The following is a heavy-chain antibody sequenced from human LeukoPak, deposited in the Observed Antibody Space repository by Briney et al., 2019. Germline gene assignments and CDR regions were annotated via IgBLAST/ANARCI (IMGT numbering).Heavy chain of an antibody. CDR3: AKGSGFYYYFDY. Sequence: GGSLRLSCAASGFTFNSYGMHWVRQAPGKGLEWVAVISYGGSNENYADSVKGRFTISRDNSRNTLYLQMNSLRAEDTAVYYCAKGSGFYYYFDYWGQGTLVTVSS. J-gene: IGHJ4*02. V-gene: IGHV3-30*18. D-gene: IGHD3-3*01. CDR1: GFTFNSYG. CDR2: ISYGGSNE.